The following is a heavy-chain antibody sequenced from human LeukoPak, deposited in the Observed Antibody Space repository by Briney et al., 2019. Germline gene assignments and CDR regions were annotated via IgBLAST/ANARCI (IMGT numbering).Heavy chain of an antibody. CDR2: ISWNSGSI. V-gene: IGHV3-9*01. CDR1: GFTFDDYA. CDR3: AKESPRGFDY. J-gene: IGHJ4*02. Sequence: GGSLRLSCAASGFTFDDYAMHWVRQAPGKGLEWVSGISWNSGSIGYADSVKGRFTISRDNAKYSLYLQMNSLRAEDTALYYCAKESPRGFDYWGQGTLVTVSS.